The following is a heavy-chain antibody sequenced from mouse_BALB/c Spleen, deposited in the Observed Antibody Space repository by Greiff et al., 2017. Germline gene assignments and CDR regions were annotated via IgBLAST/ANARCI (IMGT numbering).Heavy chain of an antibody. V-gene: IGHV1-4*01. Sequence: QVQLQQSGAELARPGASVKMSCKASGYTFTSYTMHWVKQRPGQGLEWIGMIDPSNSETRLNQKFKDKATLNVDKSSNTAYMQLSSLTSEDSAVYYCASYYRYGYAMDYWGQGTSVTVSS. CDR2: IDPSNSET. CDR1: GYTFTSYT. CDR3: ASYYRYGYAMDY. D-gene: IGHD2-14*01. J-gene: IGHJ4*01.